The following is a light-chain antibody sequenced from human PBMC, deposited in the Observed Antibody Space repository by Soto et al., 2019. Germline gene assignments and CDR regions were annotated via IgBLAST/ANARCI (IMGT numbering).Light chain of an antibody. Sequence: AIRMTQSPSSLSASTVDMVTINCLASQCISSYLAWYQQKPGKAPKLLIYAASTLQSGVPSRFSGSGSGTDFTLTISCLQSEDFATYYCQQYYSYPLTFGGGTKVDIK. CDR2: AAS. V-gene: IGKV1-8*01. J-gene: IGKJ4*01. CDR3: QQYYSYPLT. CDR1: QCISSY.